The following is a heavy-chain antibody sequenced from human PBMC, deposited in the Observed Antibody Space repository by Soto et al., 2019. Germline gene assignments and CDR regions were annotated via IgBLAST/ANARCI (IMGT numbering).Heavy chain of an antibody. CDR2: ISYDGSNK. V-gene: IGHV3-30*18. J-gene: IGHJ6*02. CDR1: GFTFSSYG. Sequence: LRLSCAASGFTFSSYGIHWVRQAPGKGLEWVAVISYDGSNKYYADSVKGRFTTSRDNSKNTLYLQMNSLRAEDTAVYYCVKDSGGYSRFYYYYYGMDVWGQGTTVTVSS. CDR3: VKDSGGYSRFYYYYYGMDV. D-gene: IGHD5-12*01.